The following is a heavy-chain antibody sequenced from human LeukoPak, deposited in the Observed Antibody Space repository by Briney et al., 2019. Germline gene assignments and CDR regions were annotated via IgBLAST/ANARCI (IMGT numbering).Heavy chain of an antibody. CDR1: GGSIYSTTFY. D-gene: IGHD1-26*01. CDR2: IYYDGST. J-gene: IGHJ4*02. V-gene: IGHV4-39*01. CDR3: TRRSDSGSDDGEDYFDY. Sequence: KTSETLSLTCTVSGGSIYSTTFYWGWIRQPPGKGLEWIGSIYYDGSTYYNPSLKSRVTISVDTSNNQFSLKLTSVTAADTAVYFCTRRSDSGSDDGEDYFDYWGQGTLVSVSS.